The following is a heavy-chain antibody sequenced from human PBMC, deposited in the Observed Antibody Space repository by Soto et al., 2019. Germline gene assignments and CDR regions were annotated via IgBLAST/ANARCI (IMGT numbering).Heavy chain of an antibody. Sequence: EVQLVESGGGLVQPGRSLRLSCAGSGFTLSDHYMDWVRQAPGKGLEWVGRTRNKANSYNTEYAASVKGRFTVSSDASLNSVYLQMNILKTEDTAVYYCVRTSHYGSGSWNFDSWGQGTLVTVSS. CDR2: TRNKANSYNT. V-gene: IGHV3-72*01. CDR1: GFTLSDHY. CDR3: VRTSHYGSGSWNFDS. D-gene: IGHD3-10*01. J-gene: IGHJ4*02.